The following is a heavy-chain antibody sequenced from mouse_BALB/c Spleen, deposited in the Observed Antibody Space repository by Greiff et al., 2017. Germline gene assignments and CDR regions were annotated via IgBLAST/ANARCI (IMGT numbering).Heavy chain of an antibody. D-gene: IGHD1-1*01. CDR3: AQDYYGSTFAY. V-gene: IGHV1-82*01. J-gene: IGHJ3*01. CDR2: IYPGDGDT. Sequence: VQLQQSGPELVKPGASVKISCKASGYAFSSSWMNWVKQRPGQGLEWIGRIYPGDGDTNYNGKFKGKATLTADKSSSTAYMQLSSLTSVDSAVYFCAQDYYGSTFAYWGQGTLVTVSA. CDR1: GYAFSSSW.